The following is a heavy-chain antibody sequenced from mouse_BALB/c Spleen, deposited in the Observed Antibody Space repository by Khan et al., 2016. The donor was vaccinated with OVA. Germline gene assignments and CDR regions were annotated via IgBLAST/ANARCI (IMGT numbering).Heavy chain of an antibody. D-gene: IGHD2-14*01. V-gene: IGHV1-4*01. CDR3: VRDGAYHRNDGWFAY. CDR1: GYTFTSYT. J-gene: IGHJ3*01. Sequence: QVQLKQSGAELARPGASVKMSCKASGYTFTSYTIHWIKVRPGQGLEWIGFINPSNGYTNYNQKFKDKATLTADKSSTTVHMQLSSLTSDDSAVYNCVRDGAYHRNDGWFAYWGQETLVTVSA. CDR2: INPSNGYT.